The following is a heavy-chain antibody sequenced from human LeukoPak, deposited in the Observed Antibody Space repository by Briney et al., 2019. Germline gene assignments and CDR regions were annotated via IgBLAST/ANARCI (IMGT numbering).Heavy chain of an antibody. D-gene: IGHD3-16*01. CDR2: IKEDGSDK. CDR1: GFPFSTYY. V-gene: IGHV3-7*01. CDR3: ARAPLVVSRQYHNGLDV. J-gene: IGHJ6*02. Sequence: GGSLRLSCAASGFPFSTYYMSWVRQAPGKGLQWVANIKEDGSDKYYVDSVKGLFTVSRDNAKNPVFLQMNSLRDEDTGLYFCARAPLVVSRQYHNGLDVWGQGTTVTVSS.